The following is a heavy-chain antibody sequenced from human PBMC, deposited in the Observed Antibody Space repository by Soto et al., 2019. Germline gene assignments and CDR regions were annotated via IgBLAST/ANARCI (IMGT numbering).Heavy chain of an antibody. V-gene: IGHV3-7*03. D-gene: IGHD6-6*01. CDR3: ARAQKYSSSSYGMDV. J-gene: IGHJ6*02. CDR1: GFTFSSYW. CDR2: IKQDGSEK. Sequence: GGSLRLSCAASGFTFSSYWMSWVRQAPGKGLEWVANIKQDGSEKYYVDSVKGRFTISRDNAKNPLYLQMNSLRAEDTAVYYCARAQKYSSSSYGMDVWGQGTTVTVSS.